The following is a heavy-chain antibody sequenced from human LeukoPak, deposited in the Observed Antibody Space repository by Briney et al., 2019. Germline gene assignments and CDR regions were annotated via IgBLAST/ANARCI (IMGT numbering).Heavy chain of an antibody. Sequence: GGSLRLSCAASGFTFDDYAMHWVRHAPGKGLEWVSGISWNSGSIGYADSVKGRFTISRDNAKNSLYLQMNSLRAEDTALYYCAKDKGGYFDYWGQGTLVTVSS. D-gene: IGHD1-26*01. J-gene: IGHJ4*02. CDR1: GFTFDDYA. V-gene: IGHV3-9*01. CDR2: ISWNSGSI. CDR3: AKDKGGYFDY.